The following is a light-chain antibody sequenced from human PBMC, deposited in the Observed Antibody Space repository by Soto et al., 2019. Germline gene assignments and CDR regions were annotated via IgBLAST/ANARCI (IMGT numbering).Light chain of an antibody. Sequence: QSALTQLASLSGSPGQSITISCTGTSSDVGAYNFVSWYQQHPGKAPQLMIYEASKRPSGVSNRFSGSKSGNTASLTISGLQAEDEADYYCCSYAGSSTWVFGGGTKVTVL. J-gene: IGLJ3*02. CDR1: SSDVGAYNF. CDR3: CSYAGSSTWV. CDR2: EAS. V-gene: IGLV2-23*01.